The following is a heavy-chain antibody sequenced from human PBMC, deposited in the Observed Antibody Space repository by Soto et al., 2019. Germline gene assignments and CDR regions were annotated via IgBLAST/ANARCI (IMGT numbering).Heavy chain of an antibody. J-gene: IGHJ4*02. D-gene: IGHD2-15*01. V-gene: IGHV4-59*01. CDR2: IYYSGST. Sequence: SETLSLICPVSGGSISRYYWRWIRQSPGKGLEWIGYIYYSGSTNYNPSLKSRVTISVDTSKNQFSLKLSSVTAAGTAVYYCARGGISGASCLFDYWGQGTLVTVSS. CDR1: GGSISRYY. CDR3: ARGGISGASCLFDY.